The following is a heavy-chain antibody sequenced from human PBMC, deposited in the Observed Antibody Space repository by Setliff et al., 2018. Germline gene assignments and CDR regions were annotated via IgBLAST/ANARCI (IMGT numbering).Heavy chain of an antibody. CDR2: ISPYTGNT. D-gene: IGHD6-13*01. CDR3: ARGGMAAAGRKGVFEH. CDR1: GYTSTTNA. V-gene: IGHV1-3*01. J-gene: IGHJ4*02. Sequence: ASVKVSCKASGYTSTTNALHWVRQAPGQGLEWVGWISPYTGNTYYAPRLQGRVTMTSDTSARKVYMEVNILRSDDTAMYYCARGGMAAAGRKGVFEHWGQGTLVTVSS.